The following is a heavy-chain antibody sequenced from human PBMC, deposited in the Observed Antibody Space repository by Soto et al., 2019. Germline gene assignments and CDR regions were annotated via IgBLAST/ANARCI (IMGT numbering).Heavy chain of an antibody. V-gene: IGHV4-39*01. CDR1: GGSISSSSYY. D-gene: IGHD4-17*01. Sequence: QLQLQESGPGLVKPSETLSLTCTVSGGSISSSSYYWGWIRQPPGKGLEWIGSIYYSGSTYYNPSLKSRVTISVDTSKNQFSLKLSSVTAADTAVYYCARLFVTTVTPDWFDPRGQGTLVTVSS. CDR3: ARLFVTTVTPDWFDP. CDR2: IYYSGST. J-gene: IGHJ5*02.